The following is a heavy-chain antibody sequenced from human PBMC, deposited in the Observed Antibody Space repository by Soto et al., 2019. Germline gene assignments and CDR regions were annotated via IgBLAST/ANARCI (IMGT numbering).Heavy chain of an antibody. CDR2: IYYSGTT. D-gene: IGHD3-9*01. CDR1: DGSISAYY. V-gene: IGHV4-59*01. CDR3: ARGAPLRYFDWLLGSWFDP. J-gene: IGHJ5*02. Sequence: PSEAPSLTSHVSDGSISAYYWGWILQPTVKVLEWIGYIYYSGTTNYNPSLKSRVPISVDTSKNQFSLKLSSVTAADTAVYYCARGAPLRYFDWLLGSWFDPWGQGTLVTVSS.